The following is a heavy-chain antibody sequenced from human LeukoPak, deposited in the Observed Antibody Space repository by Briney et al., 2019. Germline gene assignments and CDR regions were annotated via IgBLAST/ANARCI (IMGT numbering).Heavy chain of an antibody. V-gene: IGHV3-48*02. CDR3: ARANGPTVTRWYFDL. CDR1: GFTFRLYS. Sequence: PGGSLRLSCAASGFTFRLYSMNWVRQAPGKGLEWLSYIRSTDGAIAYADSVKGRFTISRDDAKNSLYLQMNSLRDEDTAVYYCARANGPTVTRWYFDLWGRGTLVTVSS. D-gene: IGHD4-17*01. J-gene: IGHJ2*01. CDR2: IRSTDGAI.